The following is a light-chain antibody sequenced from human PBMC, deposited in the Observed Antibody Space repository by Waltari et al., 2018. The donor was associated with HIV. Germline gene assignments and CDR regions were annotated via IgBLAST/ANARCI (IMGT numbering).Light chain of an antibody. CDR3: QQYKDWPPWT. V-gene: IGKV3-15*01. J-gene: IGKJ1*01. CDR2: GAS. CDR1: QSVSSD. Sequence: EIVMTQYPATLSVSQGERATLSCRASQSVSSDLAWYQQKPGQAPRLLIYGASTRATGVPARFSGSGSGTEFTLSISSLQSEDFGIFYCQQYKDWPPWTFGQGTKVEVK.